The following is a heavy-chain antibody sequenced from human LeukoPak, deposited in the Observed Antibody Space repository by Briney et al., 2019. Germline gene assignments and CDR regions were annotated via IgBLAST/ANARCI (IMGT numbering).Heavy chain of an antibody. Sequence: SETLSLTCAVYGGSFSGYYWSWIRQPPGKGLEWIGEINHSGSTNYNPSLKSRVTISVDTSKNQFSLKLSSVTAADTAVYYCARGAADFWSGYHWDYWGQGTLVTFSS. J-gene: IGHJ4*02. CDR1: GGSFSGYY. D-gene: IGHD3-3*01. V-gene: IGHV4-34*01. CDR2: INHSGST. CDR3: ARGAADFWSGYHWDY.